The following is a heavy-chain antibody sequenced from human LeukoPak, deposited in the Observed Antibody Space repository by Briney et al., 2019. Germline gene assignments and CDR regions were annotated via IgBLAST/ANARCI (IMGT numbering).Heavy chain of an antibody. V-gene: IGHV4-34*01. D-gene: IGHD1-1*01. CDR2: INHSGST. Sequence: SETLSLTCAVYGGSFSGYYWSWIRQPPGKGLEWIGEINHSGSTNYNPSLKSRVTISVDTSKNQFSLKLSSVTAADTAVYYCARIAGTTVTDYWGQGTLVTVSS. J-gene: IGHJ4*02. CDR3: ARIAGTTVTDY. CDR1: GGSFSGYY.